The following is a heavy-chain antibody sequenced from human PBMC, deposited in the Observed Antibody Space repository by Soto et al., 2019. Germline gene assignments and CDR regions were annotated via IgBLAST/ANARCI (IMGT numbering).Heavy chain of an antibody. CDR3: AKDKGGGYSYGYYYYGMDV. J-gene: IGHJ6*02. D-gene: IGHD5-18*01. CDR1: GGTFSSYA. Sequence: QVQLVQSGAEVKKPGSSVKVSCKASGGTFSSYAISWVRQAPGQGLEWMGGIIPIFGTANYAQKFQGRVTITADESTSTAYMELSSLRAEDTALYYCAKDKGGGYSYGYYYYGMDVWGQGTTVTVSS. V-gene: IGHV1-69*01. CDR2: IIPIFGTA.